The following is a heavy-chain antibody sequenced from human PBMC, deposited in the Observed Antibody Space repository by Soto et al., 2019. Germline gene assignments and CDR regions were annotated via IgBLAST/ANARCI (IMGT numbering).Heavy chain of an antibody. CDR1: GYTFTSYY. CDR3: ARGAPLRLGELSFGLFQH. J-gene: IGHJ1*01. Sequence: ASVKVFCKASGYTFTSYYMHWVRQAHGQGLEWMGIINPSGGSTSYAQKFQGRVTMTRDTSTSTVYMELSSLRSEDTAVYYCARGAPLRLGELSFGLFQHWGQGTLVTVSS. D-gene: IGHD3-16*02. CDR2: INPSGGST. V-gene: IGHV1-46*03.